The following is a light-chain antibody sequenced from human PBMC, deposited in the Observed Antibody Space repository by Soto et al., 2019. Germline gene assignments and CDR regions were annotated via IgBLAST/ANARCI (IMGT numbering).Light chain of an antibody. V-gene: IGKV3-20*01. CDR2: GAS. CDR1: QSVSSDY. Sequence: EIVLTQSPGTLSLSPGERATLSCRASQSVSSDYLAWYQQKPDQAPRLLIYGASSRATDIPDRFSGRGSGTDFTLTVSSLEPEDFAVYYCQQYGSSPQTFGQGTTVEIK. J-gene: IGKJ1*01. CDR3: QQYGSSPQT.